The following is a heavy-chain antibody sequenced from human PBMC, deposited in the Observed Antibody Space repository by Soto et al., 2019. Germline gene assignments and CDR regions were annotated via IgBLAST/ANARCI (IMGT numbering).Heavy chain of an antibody. D-gene: IGHD6-19*01. Sequence: GGSLRLSCAASGFTFGDYAMQWVRQAPGKGLEWVSAISWNSGSIDYADSVKGRFTISRGNAKNSLYLQMNSLRAEDTALYYCAKSHTTSGWYVTTDYWGQGTRVTVSS. CDR3: AKSHTTSGWYVTTDY. CDR1: GFTFGDYA. J-gene: IGHJ4*02. V-gene: IGHV3-9*01. CDR2: ISWNSGSI.